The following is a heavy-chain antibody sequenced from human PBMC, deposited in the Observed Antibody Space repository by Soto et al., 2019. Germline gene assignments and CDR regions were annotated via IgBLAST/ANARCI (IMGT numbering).Heavy chain of an antibody. CDR2: ISAYNGNT. D-gene: IGHD4-17*01. J-gene: IGHJ4*02. CDR3: ARDTTDRDE. Sequence: SSVEVSCEASGYPFTSYGISWVRQAPGQGLEWMGWISAYNGNTNYAQKLQGRVTMTTDTSTSTAYMELRSLRSDDTAGDYGARDTTDRDEWGQGTLVTVYS. V-gene: IGHV1-18*04. CDR1: GYPFTSYG.